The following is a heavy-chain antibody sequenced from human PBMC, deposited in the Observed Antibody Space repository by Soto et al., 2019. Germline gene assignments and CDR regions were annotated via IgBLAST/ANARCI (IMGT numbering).Heavy chain of an antibody. CDR1: GFTFSDYA. Sequence: PGGSLRLSCAASGFTFSDYAMSWVRQAPGKGLEWVSAIGGSGRSTYYADSVKGRFTISRDNYKNTLFLQMNSLRAEDTAVYFCAKGTANDPRVYDYWGQGTLVTVSS. D-gene: IGHD1-1*01. CDR2: IGGSGRST. V-gene: IGHV3-23*01. CDR3: AKGTANDPRVYDY. J-gene: IGHJ4*02.